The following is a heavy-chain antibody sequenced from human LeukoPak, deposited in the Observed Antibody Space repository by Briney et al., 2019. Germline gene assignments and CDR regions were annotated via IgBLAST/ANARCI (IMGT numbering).Heavy chain of an antibody. CDR1: GGSFSGYY. J-gene: IGHJ3*02. CDR2: INHSGGT. Sequence: SSETLSLTCAVYGGSFSGYYWSWIRQPPGKGLEWIGEINHSGGTNYNPSLKSRVTISVDTSKNQFSLKLSSVTAADTAVYYCARRSSRTKWIQLWSMNDAFDIWGQGTMVTVSS. D-gene: IGHD5-18*01. V-gene: IGHV4-34*01. CDR3: ARRSSRTKWIQLWSMNDAFDI.